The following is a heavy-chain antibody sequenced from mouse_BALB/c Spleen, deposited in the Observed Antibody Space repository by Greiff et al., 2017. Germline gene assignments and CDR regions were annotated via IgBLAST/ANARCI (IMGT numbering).Heavy chain of an antibody. CDR2: IWGDGST. V-gene: IGHV2-6-7*01. CDR1: GFSLTGYG. D-gene: IGHD1-1*01. CDR3: ARDRDYYGSSPYYAMDY. Sequence: VQLKESGPGLVAPSQSLSITCTVSGFSLTGYGVNWVRQPPGKGLEWLGMIWGDGSTDYNSALKSRLSISKDNSKSQVFLKMNSLQTDDTARYYCARDRDYYGSSPYYAMDYWGQGTSVTVSS. J-gene: IGHJ4*01.